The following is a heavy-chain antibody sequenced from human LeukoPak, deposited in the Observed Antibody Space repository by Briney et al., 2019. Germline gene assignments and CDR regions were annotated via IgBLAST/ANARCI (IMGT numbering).Heavy chain of an antibody. CDR1: GFTFSGYW. D-gene: IGHD6-19*01. V-gene: IGHV3-74*01. CDR2: INSDGSTT. Sequence: GGSLRLSCAASGFTFSGYWMHWLRQAPGKGLVWVSRINSDGSTTSYADSVMGRFTISRDNAKNTLYLQMNSLRAEDTAVYYCARVIYSGWEGELSDWGQGTLVTVSS. J-gene: IGHJ4*02. CDR3: ARVIYSGWEGELSD.